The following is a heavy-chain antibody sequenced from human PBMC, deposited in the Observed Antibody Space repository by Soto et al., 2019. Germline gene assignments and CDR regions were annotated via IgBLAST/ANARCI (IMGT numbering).Heavy chain of an antibody. CDR3: AKAGYSYGYYFDY. CDR2: ISYDGSNK. V-gene: IGHV3-30*18. Sequence: PGGSLRLSCAASGFTFSSYGMHWVRQAPGKGLEWVAVISYDGSNKYYADSVKGRFTISRDNSKNTLYLQMNSLRAEDTAVYYCAKAGYSYGYYFDYWGQGTLVTVSS. J-gene: IGHJ4*02. D-gene: IGHD5-18*01. CDR1: GFTFSSYG.